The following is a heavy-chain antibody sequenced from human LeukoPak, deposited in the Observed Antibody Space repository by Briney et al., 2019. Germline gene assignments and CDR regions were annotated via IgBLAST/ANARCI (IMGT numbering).Heavy chain of an antibody. CDR1: GGTFSSYA. J-gene: IGHJ4*02. CDR3: AREGTYCSSTSCYKEALPYYFDY. D-gene: IGHD2-2*02. Sequence: PKASVKVSCKASGGTFSSYAISWVRQAPGQGLEWMGRIIPILGIANYAQKFQGRVTITADKSTSTAYMELSSLRSEDTAVYYCAREGTYCSSTSCYKEALPYYFDYWGQGTLVTVSS. V-gene: IGHV1-69*04. CDR2: IIPILGIA.